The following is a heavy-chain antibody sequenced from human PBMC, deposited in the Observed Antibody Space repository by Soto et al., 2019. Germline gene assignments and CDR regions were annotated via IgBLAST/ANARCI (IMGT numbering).Heavy chain of an antibody. J-gene: IGHJ5*02. Sequence: QVQLQQWGAGLLKPSETLSLTCTVSGGSLSDSFWNWIRQPPGKGLEWIGEIHHSGISNYNPSLKRRXTXSXHTSKTQFSLKMTSVTAADTAVYYCAVTGTYNWFDPWGQGTLVTVSS. CDR3: AVTGTYNWFDP. CDR1: GGSLSDSF. D-gene: IGHD7-27*01. V-gene: IGHV4-34*01. CDR2: IHHSGIS.